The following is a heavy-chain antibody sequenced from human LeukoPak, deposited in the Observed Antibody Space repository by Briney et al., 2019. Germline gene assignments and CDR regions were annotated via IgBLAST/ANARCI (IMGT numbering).Heavy chain of an antibody. J-gene: IGHJ4*02. CDR2: IYTSGST. CDR3: ARETTGLARYFDY. CDR1: GNSISSYY. V-gene: IGHV4-4*07. Sequence: SETLSLTCTVSGNSISSYYWSWIRQPAGRGLEWIGRIYTSGSTNYNPSLKSRVTMSVDTSENQFSLDLSSVTAADTAVYYCARETTGLARYFDYWGQGTLVTVSS. D-gene: IGHD4-11*01.